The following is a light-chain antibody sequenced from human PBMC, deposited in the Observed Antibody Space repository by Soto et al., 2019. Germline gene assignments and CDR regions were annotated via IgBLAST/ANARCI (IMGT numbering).Light chain of an antibody. CDR2: KAS. CDR1: QSISSW. CDR3: QQYKGYWT. J-gene: IGKJ1*01. V-gene: IGKV1-5*03. Sequence: DIQMTQSPSTLSASVGDRVTITCRASQSISSWLAWYQQKPGRAPNLLIYKASSLESGVPSRFSGSGSVTEFTLTISSLQPDDFATYYCQQYKGYWTFGQGTKVEIK.